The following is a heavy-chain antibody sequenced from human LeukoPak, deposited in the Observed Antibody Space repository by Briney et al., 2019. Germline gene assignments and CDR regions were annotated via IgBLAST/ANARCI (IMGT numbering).Heavy chain of an antibody. CDR1: GYTLTELS. CDR3: ARVPSEYYDSSGYYFW. CDR2: IIPILGIA. D-gene: IGHD3-22*01. Sequence: GASVKVSCKVSGYTLTELSMHWVRQAPGQGLEWMGRIIPILGIANYAQKFQGRVTITADKSTSTAYMELSSLRSEDTAVYYCARVPSEYYDSSGYYFWWGQGTLVTVSS. J-gene: IGHJ4*02. V-gene: IGHV1-69*04.